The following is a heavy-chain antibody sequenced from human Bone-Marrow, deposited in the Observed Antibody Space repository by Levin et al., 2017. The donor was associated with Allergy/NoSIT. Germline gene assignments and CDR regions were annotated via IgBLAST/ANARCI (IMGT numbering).Heavy chain of an antibody. Sequence: PGGSLRLSCVAAGFSVSDNYMSWVRQAPGKGLEWVSVLYSGDTTTFYADSVKGRFTISRDNSKNTLYLQMDSLRAEDTAIYYCARYYSSASCYFDAFDIWGQGTMVTVSS. CDR3: ARYYSSASCYFDAFDI. J-gene: IGHJ3*02. D-gene: IGHD2-2*01. CDR2: LYSGDTT. V-gene: IGHV3-53*01. CDR1: GFSVSDNY.